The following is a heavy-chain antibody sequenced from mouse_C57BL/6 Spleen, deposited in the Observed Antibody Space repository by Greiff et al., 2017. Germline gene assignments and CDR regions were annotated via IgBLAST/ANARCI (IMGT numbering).Heavy chain of an antibody. D-gene: IGHD1-1*01. V-gene: IGHV1-64*01. Sequence: VKLQQPGAELVKPGASVKLSCKASGYTFTSYWMHWVKQRPGQGLEWIGMIHPNSGSTNYNEKFKSKATLTVDKSSSTAYMQLSSLTSEDSAVYYCARRYYYGSSYEDYYDYWGQGTTLTVSS. CDR1: GYTFTSYW. J-gene: IGHJ2*01. CDR2: IHPNSGST. CDR3: ARRYYYGSSYEDYYDY.